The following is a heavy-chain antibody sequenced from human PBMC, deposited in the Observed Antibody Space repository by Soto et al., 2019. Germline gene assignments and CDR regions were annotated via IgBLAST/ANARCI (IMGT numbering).Heavy chain of an antibody. V-gene: IGHV3-23*01. CDR3: AKVTVGGNYYYYYGIDD. CDR2: ISGSGGST. D-gene: IGHD1-20*01. J-gene: IGHJ6*02. CDR1: GFTFSSYA. Sequence: PGGSLRLSCAASGFTFSSYAMSWVRQAPGKGLEWVSAISGSGGSTYYAASVKGRFTISRDNSKNTLYLQMNSLRAEDTAVYYCAKVTVGGNYYYYYGIDDWGQGTTVTVSS.